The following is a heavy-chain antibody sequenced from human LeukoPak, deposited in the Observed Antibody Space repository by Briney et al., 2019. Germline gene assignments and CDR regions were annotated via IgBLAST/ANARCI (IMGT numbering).Heavy chain of an antibody. Sequence: GGSLRLSCEGSGFTFSNYWMGWVRQAPGKGLQWVANIKTDGSEKYYVDSVKGRFTISRDNAKNSLYLQMNSLRAEDTAVYYCATHRDYSGSYANPVFDYWGQGTLVTVSS. CDR3: ATHRDYSGSYANPVFDY. CDR1: GFTFSNYW. J-gene: IGHJ4*02. V-gene: IGHV3-7*03. D-gene: IGHD1-26*01. CDR2: IKTDGSEK.